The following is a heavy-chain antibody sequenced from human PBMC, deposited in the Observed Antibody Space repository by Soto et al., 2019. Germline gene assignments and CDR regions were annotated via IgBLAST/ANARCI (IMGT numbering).Heavy chain of an antibody. D-gene: IGHD1-26*01. Sequence: QVHLVQSGAEVKKPGASVKVSCKASGYTFITYYMHWVRQAPGQWLQWMGIINPSGSITTYAQKFQARVTMTRDTSTSTVYMELSSLTSDDTAVYYCASPIGGSYNAFDIWGQGTMVTVSS. CDR1: GYTFITYY. J-gene: IGHJ3*02. V-gene: IGHV1-46*01. CDR3: ASPIGGSYNAFDI. CDR2: INPSGSIT.